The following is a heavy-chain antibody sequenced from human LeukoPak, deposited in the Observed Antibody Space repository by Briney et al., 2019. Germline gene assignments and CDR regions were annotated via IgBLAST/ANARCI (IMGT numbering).Heavy chain of an antibody. CDR1: DGSISSYY. J-gene: IGHJ4*02. V-gene: IGHV4-59*01. Sequence: PSETLSLTCTGSDGSISSYYWSWIRQPPGKGLEWIGYIYYSGSTNYNPSLKSRVTISVDTSKNQFSLKLSSVTAADTAVYYCASIAAAGPPLFDYWGQGTLVTVSS. CDR2: IYYSGST. CDR3: ASIAAAGPPLFDY. D-gene: IGHD6-13*01.